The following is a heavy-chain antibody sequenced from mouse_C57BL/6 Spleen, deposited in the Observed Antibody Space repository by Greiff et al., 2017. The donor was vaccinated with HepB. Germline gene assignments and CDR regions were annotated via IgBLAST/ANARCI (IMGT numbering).Heavy chain of an antibody. CDR2: INPNNGGT. J-gene: IGHJ2*01. V-gene: IGHV1-26*01. CDR1: GYTFTDYY. Sequence: VQLQQSGPELVKPGASVKISCKASGYTFTDYYMNWVKQSHGKSLEWIGDINPNNGGTSYNQKFKGKATLTVDKSSSTAYMELRSLTSEDSAVYYCARSMGPPYGSSFYFDYWGQGTTLTVSS. D-gene: IGHD1-1*01. CDR3: ARSMGPPYGSSFYFDY.